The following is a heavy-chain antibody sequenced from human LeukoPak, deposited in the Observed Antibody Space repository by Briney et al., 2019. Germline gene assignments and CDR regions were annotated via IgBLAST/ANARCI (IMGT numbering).Heavy chain of an antibody. CDR1: GGSISTYY. CDR2: IYYSGST. V-gene: IGHV4-59*01. CDR3: AREYYYDSSGYYPPHAFDI. D-gene: IGHD3-22*01. Sequence: PSETLSLTCTVSGGSISTYYWSWIRQPPGKALEWIGYIYYSGSTNHNPSLKSRVTISVDTSKKQFSLKLSSVTAADTAVYYCAREYYYDSSGYYPPHAFDIWGQGTMVTVSS. J-gene: IGHJ3*02.